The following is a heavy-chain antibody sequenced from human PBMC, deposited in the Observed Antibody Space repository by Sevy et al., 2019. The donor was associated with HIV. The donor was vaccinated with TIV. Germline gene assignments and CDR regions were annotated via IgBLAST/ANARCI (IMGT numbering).Heavy chain of an antibody. CDR1: GYTFTGYY. J-gene: IGHJ4*02. V-gene: IGHV1-2*02. CDR3: PGSAAEAKNFYGGGDCYSDY. D-gene: IGHD2-21*02. Sequence: ASVKVSCKASGYTFTGYYLHWVRQAPGQGLEWMGWINPKSGGTNYAPKFQGMVTMTRETSISTASMELSRLRSDDTAVYYCPGSAAEAKNFYGGGDCYSDYWGQGTLVTVSS. CDR2: INPKSGGT.